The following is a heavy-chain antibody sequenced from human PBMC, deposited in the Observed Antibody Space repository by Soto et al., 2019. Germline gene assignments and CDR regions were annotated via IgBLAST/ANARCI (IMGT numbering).Heavy chain of an antibody. D-gene: IGHD3-22*01. CDR1: GGSISSGGYY. CDR2: IHYSGST. Sequence: QVQLQESGPGLVKPSQTLSLTCTVSGGSISSGGYYWSWIRQHPGKGLEWIGYIHYSGSTYYNPSRKRRVTISVDTSKNQCSLKLSSVTAADMAVYYCARNYDSSGYYGYFQHWGQGTLVTVSS. J-gene: IGHJ1*01. V-gene: IGHV4-31*03. CDR3: ARNYDSSGYYGYFQH.